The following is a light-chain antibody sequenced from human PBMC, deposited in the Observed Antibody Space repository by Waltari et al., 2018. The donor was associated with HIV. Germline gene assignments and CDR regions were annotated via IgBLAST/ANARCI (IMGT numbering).Light chain of an antibody. J-gene: IGLJ3*02. Sequence: QSALTQPASVSGSPGQSITISCAGTSSDVGHYNLVSWYQQHPGKAPKLIVYVVPNRASGLLSRFSGSKSDNTASLTISGLQAEDEADYYCCAYTTSDTWVFGGGTKLTVL. CDR3: CAYTTSDTWV. CDR1: SSDVGHYNL. CDR2: VVP. V-gene: IGLV2-14*01.